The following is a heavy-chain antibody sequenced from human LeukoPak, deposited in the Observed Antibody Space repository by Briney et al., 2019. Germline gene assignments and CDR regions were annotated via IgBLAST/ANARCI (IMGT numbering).Heavy chain of an antibody. J-gene: IGHJ5*02. CDR1: GFTFSSYE. D-gene: IGHD6-19*01. CDR3: ARAAYSSGWYWFDP. Sequence: GGSLRLSCAASGFTFSSYEMNWVRQAPGKGLEWVSYISSSGSTIYYADSVKGRFTISRDNAKNSLHLQMNSLRAEDTAVYYCARAAYSSGWYWFDPWGQGTLVTVSS. V-gene: IGHV3-48*03. CDR2: ISSSGSTI.